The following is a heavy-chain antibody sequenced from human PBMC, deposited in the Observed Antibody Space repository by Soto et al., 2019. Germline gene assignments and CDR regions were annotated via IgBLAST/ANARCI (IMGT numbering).Heavy chain of an antibody. D-gene: IGHD3-22*01. Sequence: QVQLVESGGRLVKPGGSLRLSCAASGFTFSDYYMSWIRQAPGKGLEWVSYISSSGSTIYYADSVKGRFTISRDNAKNSLYLQMNSLRAEDTAVYYCARVDDSDGYPYYYHGMDVWGQGTTVTVSS. CDR3: ARVDDSDGYPYYYHGMDV. V-gene: IGHV3-11*01. CDR2: ISSSGSTI. J-gene: IGHJ6*02. CDR1: GFTFSDYY.